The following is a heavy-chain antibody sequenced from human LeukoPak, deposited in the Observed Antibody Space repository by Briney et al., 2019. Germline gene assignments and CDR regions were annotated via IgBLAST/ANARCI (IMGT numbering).Heavy chain of an antibody. Sequence: GGSLRLSCAASGFTFDDYAMHWVRQAPGKGLEWVSGISWNSGGIGYADSVKGRFTISRDNAKNSLYLQMNSLRAEDTALYYCAKGLYGSGSPPLDYWGQGTLVTVSS. V-gene: IGHV3-9*01. J-gene: IGHJ4*02. CDR1: GFTFDDYA. CDR2: ISWNSGGI. D-gene: IGHD3-10*01. CDR3: AKGLYGSGSPPLDY.